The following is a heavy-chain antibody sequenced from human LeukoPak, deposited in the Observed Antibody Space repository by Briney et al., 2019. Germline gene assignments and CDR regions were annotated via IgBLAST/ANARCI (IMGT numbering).Heavy chain of an antibody. CDR3: ARESRGGSGWEPYYYYGMDV. CDR1: GFTFSSYG. Sequence: GGSLRLSCAASGFTFSSYGMHWVRQAPGKGLEWVAVIWYDGSNKYYADSVKGRFTISRDNSKNTLYLQMNSLRAEDTAVYYCARESRGGSGWEPYYYYGMDVWGQGTTVAVSS. D-gene: IGHD6-19*01. CDR2: IWYDGSNK. V-gene: IGHV3-33*01. J-gene: IGHJ6*02.